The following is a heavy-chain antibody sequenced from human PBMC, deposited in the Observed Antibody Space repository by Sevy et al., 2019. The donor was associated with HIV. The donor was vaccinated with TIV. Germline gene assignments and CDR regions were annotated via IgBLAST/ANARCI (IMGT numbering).Heavy chain of an antibody. V-gene: IGHV1-69*13. J-gene: IGHJ6*02. CDR1: GDTFGNYA. CDR3: ARSNPDGYNYSYYYGMDV. CDR2: IIPVFGSA. Sequence: ASVKVSCKASGDTFGNYAIAWVRQAPGQGLEWMGGIIPVFGSANSAQKFQDRVTITADVSTSTVYMELRSLRSEDTAVYYCARSNPDGYNYSYYYGMDVWGQGTTVTVSS. D-gene: IGHD1-1*01.